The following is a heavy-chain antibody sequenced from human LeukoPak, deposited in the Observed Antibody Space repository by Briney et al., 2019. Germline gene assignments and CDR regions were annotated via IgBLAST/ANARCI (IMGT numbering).Heavy chain of an antibody. Sequence: PSGTLSLTCAVYGGSFSGYYWSWIRQPPGKGLEWIGEINHSGSTNYNPSLKSRVTISVDTSKNQFSLKLSSVTAAGTAVYYCARKYYYDSSGYHYGEYFQHWGQGTLVTVSS. J-gene: IGHJ1*01. V-gene: IGHV4-34*01. CDR1: GGSFSGYY. CDR3: ARKYYYDSSGYHYGEYFQH. D-gene: IGHD3-22*01. CDR2: INHSGST.